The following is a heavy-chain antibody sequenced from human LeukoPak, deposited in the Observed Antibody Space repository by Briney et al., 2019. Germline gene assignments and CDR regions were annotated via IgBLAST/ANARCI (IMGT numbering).Heavy chain of an antibody. V-gene: IGHV4-4*07. CDR1: GGSISSYY. CDR2: IYASGST. CDR3: ARERNYDFWSGYFDY. J-gene: IGHJ4*02. Sequence: PSETLSLTCTVSGGSISSYYWSWIRQPAGKGLEWIGRIYASGSTNYNPSLKSRVTMSVDTSKNQFSLKLSSVTAADTAVYYCARERNYDFWSGYFDYWGQGTLVTVSS. D-gene: IGHD3-3*01.